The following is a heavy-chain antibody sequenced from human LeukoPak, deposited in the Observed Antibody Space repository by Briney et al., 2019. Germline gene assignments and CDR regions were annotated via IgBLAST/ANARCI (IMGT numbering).Heavy chain of an antibody. J-gene: IGHJ4*02. V-gene: IGHV4-38-2*02. Sequence: SETLSLTCTVSGYSISSGYYWGWIRQPPGKGLEWIGSIYHSGSTYYNPSLKSRVTISVDTSKNQFSLKLSSVTAADTAVYYCARLPSRRGPYLDYRGQGTLVTVSS. CDR1: GYSISSGYY. CDR3: ARLPSRRGPYLDY. CDR2: IYHSGST.